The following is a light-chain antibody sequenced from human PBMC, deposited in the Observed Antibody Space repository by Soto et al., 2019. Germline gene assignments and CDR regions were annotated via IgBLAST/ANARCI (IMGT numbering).Light chain of an antibody. Sequence: AIRMTQSPSSLSVSTGDRVTITCRASQGISSYLAWYQQKPGKAPKLLIYAASTLQSGVPSRFSGSGSGTDFTLTISCLQSGYFATYYCQQYYSYPWTFGQGTKVEIK. CDR3: QQYYSYPWT. CDR1: QGISSY. V-gene: IGKV1-8*01. J-gene: IGKJ1*01. CDR2: AAS.